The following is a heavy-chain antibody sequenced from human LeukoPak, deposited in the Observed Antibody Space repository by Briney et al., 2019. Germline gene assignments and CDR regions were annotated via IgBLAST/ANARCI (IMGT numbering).Heavy chain of an antibody. V-gene: IGHV4-39*01. D-gene: IGHD4-17*01. CDR3: ARRHDYGDYGNWFDP. CDR1: GGSISSNSYY. J-gene: IGHJ5*02. Sequence: SETLSLTCTVSGGSISSNSYYWGWIRQPPGKGLEWIGSIYYSGSTYYNPSLKSRVTISVDTSKNQFSLKLSSVTAADTAVYYCARRHDYGDYGNWFDPWGQGTLATASS. CDR2: IYYSGST.